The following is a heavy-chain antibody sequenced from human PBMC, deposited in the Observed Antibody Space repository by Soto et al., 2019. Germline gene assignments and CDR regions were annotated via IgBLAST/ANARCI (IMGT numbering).Heavy chain of an antibody. J-gene: IGHJ6*02. CDR1: GGSFSGYY. V-gene: IGHV4-34*01. CDR3: AGGRGRQQLVMSYYYGMDV. Sequence: QVQLQQWGAGLLKPSETLSLTCAVYGGSFSGYYWSWIRQPPGKGLEWIGEINHSGSTNYNPSLKSQVTISVDTSKNQFSLNLSSVTAADTAVYYCAGGRGRQQLVMSYYYGMDVWGQGTTVTVSS. CDR2: INHSGST. D-gene: IGHD6-13*01.